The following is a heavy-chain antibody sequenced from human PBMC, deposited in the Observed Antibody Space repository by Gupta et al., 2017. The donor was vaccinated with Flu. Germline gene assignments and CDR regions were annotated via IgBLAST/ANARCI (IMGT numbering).Heavy chain of an antibody. CDR1: GFTFNNYA. CDR3: AKSLTEYATSWFDP. CDR2: ISGSGRST. V-gene: IGHV3-23*01. Sequence: EVQLLESGGGLVQPGGSLRLSCAASGFTFNNYAMNWVRQAPGRGLQWVSGISGSGRSTYYVDSVKGRFTISRDTSKNTLHLQMNSLRVEDTAVYYCAKSLTEYATSWFDPWGQGTLVTVSS. J-gene: IGHJ5*02. D-gene: IGHD2-2*01.